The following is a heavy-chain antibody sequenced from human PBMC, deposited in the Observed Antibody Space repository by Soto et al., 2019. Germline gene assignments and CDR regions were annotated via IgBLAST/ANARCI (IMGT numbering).Heavy chain of an antibody. D-gene: IGHD3-3*01. CDR3: AAVDYDFWSGYLSMDV. V-gene: IGHV1-58*01. CDR1: GFTFTSSA. CDR2: IVVGSGNT. Sequence: SVKVSCKASGFTFTSSAVQWVRQARGQRLEWIGWIVVGSGNTNYAQKFQERVTITRDMSTSTAYMELSSLRSEDTAVYYCAAVDYDFWSGYLSMDVWGQRTTVTVSS. J-gene: IGHJ6*02.